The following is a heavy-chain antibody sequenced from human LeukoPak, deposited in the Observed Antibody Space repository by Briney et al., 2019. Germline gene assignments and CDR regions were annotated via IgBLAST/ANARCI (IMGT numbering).Heavy chain of an antibody. V-gene: IGHV1-8*01. Sequence: ASVKVSCKASGYTFTSYDINWVRQATGQGLEWMGWMNPNSGNTGYAQKFQGRVTMTRNTSISTAYMELSSLRSEDTAVYYCARPSTGDRVSALDIWGQGTMVTVSS. J-gene: IGHJ3*02. CDR3: ARPSTGDRVSALDI. CDR2: MNPNSGNT. D-gene: IGHD7-27*01. CDR1: GYTFTSYD.